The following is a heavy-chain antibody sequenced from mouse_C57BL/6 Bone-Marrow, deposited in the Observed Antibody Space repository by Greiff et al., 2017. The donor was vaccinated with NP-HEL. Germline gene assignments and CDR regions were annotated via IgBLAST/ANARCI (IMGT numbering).Heavy chain of an antibody. CDR3: ARKAYYGRSYEFAY. CDR1: GYTFTTYW. D-gene: IGHD1-1*01. V-gene: IGHV1-50*01. J-gene: IGHJ3*01. Sequence: QVQLQQPGAERVKPGASVKLSCKASGYTFTTYWMQWVKQRPGQGLEWIGEIDPSDSYTNYNQKFKGKATLTVDTSSSTAYMQLSSLTSEDSAVYYCARKAYYGRSYEFAYWGQGTLVTVSA. CDR2: IDPSDSYT.